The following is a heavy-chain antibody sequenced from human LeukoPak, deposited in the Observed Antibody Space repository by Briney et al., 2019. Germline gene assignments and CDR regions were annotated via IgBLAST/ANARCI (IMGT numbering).Heavy chain of an antibody. J-gene: IGHJ6*02. D-gene: IGHD4-17*01. CDR3: ASTYGDYSYYYYYYGMDV. CDR1: GFTFSSYS. CDR2: ISSSSYI. V-gene: IGHV3-21*01. Sequence: PGGSLRLSCAASGFTFSSYSMTWVRQAPGKGLEWVSSISSSSYIYYADSVKGRFTISSDNAKNSLYLQMNSLRAEDTAVYYCASTYGDYSYYYYYYGMDVWGQGTTVTVSS.